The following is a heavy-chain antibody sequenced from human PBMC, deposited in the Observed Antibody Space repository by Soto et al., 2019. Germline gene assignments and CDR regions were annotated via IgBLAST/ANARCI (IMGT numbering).Heavy chain of an antibody. J-gene: IGHJ6*02. V-gene: IGHV3-30-3*01. D-gene: IGHD2-15*01. CDR2: ISYDGSNK. CDR3: ARDEKDSTYYFYYGMDV. Sequence: GGSLRLSCAASGFTFSSYAMHWVRQAPGKGLEWVAVISYDGSNKYYADSVKGRFTISRDNSKNTLYLQMNSLRAEDTAVYYCARDEKDSTYYFYYGMDVWGQGTTVTVSS. CDR1: GFTFSSYA.